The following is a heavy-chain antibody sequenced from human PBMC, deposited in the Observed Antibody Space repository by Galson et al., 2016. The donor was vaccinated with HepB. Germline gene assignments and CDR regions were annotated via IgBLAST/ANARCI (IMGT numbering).Heavy chain of an antibody. CDR1: GYTFASYW. J-gene: IGHJ6*02. CDR2: IYPGDFDI. Sequence: QSGAEVKKAGESLKISCKGSGYTFASYWIGWVRQMPGKGLEWMGIIYPGDFDIRYGPSFQGHVTISVDKSISTAYLQWSSLEALDTAMYYCSRSLTGSYDWWGVIYKYYAMHVWGQGTAVIVS. D-gene: IGHD2-8*02. CDR3: SRSLTGSYDWWGVIYKYYAMHV. V-gene: IGHV5-51*01.